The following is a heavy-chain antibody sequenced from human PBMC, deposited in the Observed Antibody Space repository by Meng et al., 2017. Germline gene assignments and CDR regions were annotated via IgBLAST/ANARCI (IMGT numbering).Heavy chain of an antibody. V-gene: IGHV3-20*04. Sequence: GGSLRLSCAASGFKFDDYGISWVRQVPGKGLEWVSGISWNGGEANYADSVKGRFTVSRDNAKNSLYLHMNSLRAEDTALYYCARDGYYGSGSYEYDPFDVWAQGTLAT. D-gene: IGHD3-10*01. CDR2: ISWNGGEA. J-gene: IGHJ3*01. CDR1: GFKFDDYG. CDR3: ARDGYYGSGSYEYDPFDV.